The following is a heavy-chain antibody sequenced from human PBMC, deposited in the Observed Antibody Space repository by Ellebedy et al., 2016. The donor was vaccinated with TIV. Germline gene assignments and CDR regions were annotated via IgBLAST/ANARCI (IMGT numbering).Heavy chain of an antibody. D-gene: IGHD3-22*01. CDR1: GLTFSDYH. V-gene: IGHV3-72*01. CDR3: AASSDGNILDY. CDR2: IRNKRRSHTT. J-gene: IGHJ4*02. Sequence: GGSLRLSCAASGLTFSDYHMDRVRQAPGKGLEWIGRIRNKRRSHTTEDAASVKGRFTVSRDDSKSSLYLQMNSLKIEDTAVYYCAASSDGNILDYWGQGILVTVSS.